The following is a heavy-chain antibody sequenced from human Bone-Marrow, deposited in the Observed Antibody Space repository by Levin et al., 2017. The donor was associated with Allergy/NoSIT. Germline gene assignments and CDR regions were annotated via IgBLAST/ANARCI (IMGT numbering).Heavy chain of an antibody. V-gene: IGHV4-39*01. Sequence: SETLSLTCTVSGGSIDSSTYYWGWIRQPPGKGLEWLGSVYYSGSTYYNPSLKSRVTISEDRPNNQFSLKLNSGTAADTAVYFCARHGPSGYYVYYFDYWGQGTLVTVSS. D-gene: IGHD5-12*01. J-gene: IGHJ4*02. CDR3: ARHGPSGYYVYYFDY. CDR2: VYYSGST. CDR1: GGSIDSSTYY.